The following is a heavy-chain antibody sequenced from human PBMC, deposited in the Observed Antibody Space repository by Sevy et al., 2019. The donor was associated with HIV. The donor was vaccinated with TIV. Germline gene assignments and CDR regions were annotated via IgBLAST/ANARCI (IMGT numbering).Heavy chain of an antibody. CDR2: ISSSSTYI. J-gene: IGHJ6*02. Sequence: GGSLRLSCAASGFTFSTYSMNWVRQAPGKGLEWVSSISSSSTYIYYADSVKGRLTISRDNAKNSLYLQMNSLRAEDTAVYYCARDLCTGGVCPRWGDYYYGMDVWGQGTMVTVSS. CDR1: GFTFSTYS. D-gene: IGHD2-8*02. CDR3: ARDLCTGGVCPRWGDYYYGMDV. V-gene: IGHV3-21*01.